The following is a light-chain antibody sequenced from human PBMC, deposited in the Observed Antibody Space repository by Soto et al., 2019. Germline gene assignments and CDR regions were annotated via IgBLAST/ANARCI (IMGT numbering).Light chain of an antibody. V-gene: IGKV3-11*01. J-gene: IGKJ1*01. Sequence: EIVLTQSPATLSLSPWERATLSCRASQSVSSYLAWYQQKPGQAPRLLIYDASNRATGIPARFSGSGSGTDFTLTISSLEPEDFAVYYCQQYGSSGTFGQGTKVDIK. CDR3: QQYGSSGT. CDR1: QSVSSY. CDR2: DAS.